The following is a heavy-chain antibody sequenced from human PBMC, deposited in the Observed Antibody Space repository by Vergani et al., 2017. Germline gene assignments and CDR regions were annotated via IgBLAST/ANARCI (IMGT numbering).Heavy chain of an antibody. Sequence: QVQLVQSGAEVKKPGSSVKVSCKASGGTFSSYDINWVRQATGQGLEWRGWMNPNSGNTGYAQKFQGRVTITRNTSISTAYMELSSLRSEDTAVYYCARDSSSWYGNNWFDPWGQGTLVTVSS. V-gene: IGHV1-8*03. D-gene: IGHD6-13*01. CDR3: ARDSSSWYGNNWFDP. CDR1: GGTFSSYD. J-gene: IGHJ5*02. CDR2: MNPNSGNT.